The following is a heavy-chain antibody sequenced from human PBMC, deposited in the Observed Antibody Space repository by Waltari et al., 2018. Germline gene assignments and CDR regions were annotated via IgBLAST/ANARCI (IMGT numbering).Heavy chain of an antibody. CDR1: GGSISSGGYY. V-gene: IGHV4-31*03. CDR3: ARGRIGYCSGGSCSSPYFDY. CDR2: IYYSGST. Sequence: QVQLQESGPGLVKPSQTLSLTCPVSGGSISSGGYYWSWIRQHPGKGLEWIGYIYYSGSTYYNPSLKSRVTISVDTSKNQFSLKLSSVTAADTAVYYCARGRIGYCSGGSCSSPYFDYWGQGTLVTVSS. J-gene: IGHJ4*02. D-gene: IGHD2-15*01.